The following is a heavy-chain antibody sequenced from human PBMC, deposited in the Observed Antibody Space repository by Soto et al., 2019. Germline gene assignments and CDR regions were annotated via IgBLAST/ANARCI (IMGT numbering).Heavy chain of an antibody. CDR1: GGTFNSYA. CDR2: IIPIFGTA. CDR3: ARGEDASSGYWALYGMDV. Sequence: SVKISCKASGGTFNSYAISWVRQAPGQGLEWMGGIIPIFGTANYAQKFQGRVTITADDSTSTAYLELSSLRSEDTAVYYSARGEDASSGYWALYGMDVWGQGTTVTV. J-gene: IGHJ6*02. V-gene: IGHV1-69*13. D-gene: IGHD3-22*01.